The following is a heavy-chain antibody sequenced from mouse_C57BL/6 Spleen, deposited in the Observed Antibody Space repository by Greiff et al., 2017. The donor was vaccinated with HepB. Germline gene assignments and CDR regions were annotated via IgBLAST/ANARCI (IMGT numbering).Heavy chain of an antibody. V-gene: IGHV5-4*01. CDR1: GFTFSSYA. Sequence: EVQLVESGGGLVKPGGSLKLSCAASGFTFSSYAMSWVRQTPEKRLEWVATMSDGGSYTYYPDNVKGRFTISRDNAKNNLYLQMSHLKSEDTAMYYCARDRATVALDCWGQGTTLTVSS. CDR2: MSDGGSYT. CDR3: ARDRATVALDC. D-gene: IGHD1-1*01. J-gene: IGHJ2*01.